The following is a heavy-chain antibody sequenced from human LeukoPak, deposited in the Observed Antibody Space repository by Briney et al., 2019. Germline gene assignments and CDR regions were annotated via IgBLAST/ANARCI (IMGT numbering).Heavy chain of an antibody. Sequence: PSETLSLTCTISGGSIDTYNYYWGWIRQPPGKGLEWTGSIYFDGSTYYNPSLKSRVTISVDTSKNQFSLKLSSVTAADTAVYYCARQRSSGASRMSSSWYLGWFDPWGQGTLVTVSS. CDR3: ARQRSSGASRMSSSWYLGWFDP. CDR1: GGSIDTYNYY. V-gene: IGHV4-39*01. CDR2: IYFDGST. J-gene: IGHJ5*02. D-gene: IGHD6-13*01.